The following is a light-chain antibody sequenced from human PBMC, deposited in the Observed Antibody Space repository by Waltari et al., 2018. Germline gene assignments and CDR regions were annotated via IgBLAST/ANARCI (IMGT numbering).Light chain of an antibody. CDR2: AAS. CDR3: QQSYTIPPA. V-gene: IGKV1-39*01. CDR1: QGISSY. Sequence: DIQMTQSPSSLSASVGDRVTITCRASQGISSYVNWYQQKLGKAPKVLIYAASSLQSGVPSRCSGSGSGTDFTLTISSLQPEDFATYYCQQSYTIPPAVGGGTKVEI. J-gene: IGKJ4*01.